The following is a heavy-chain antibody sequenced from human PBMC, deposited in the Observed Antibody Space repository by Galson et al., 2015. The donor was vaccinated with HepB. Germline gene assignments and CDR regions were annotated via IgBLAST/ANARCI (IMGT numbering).Heavy chain of an antibody. Sequence: SVKVSCKASGYTFISYWMHWVRQAPRQGLEWMGIIKPSGGNTGYAQKFQGRVTMTRDTSTSTVYMELSSLTSEDTAVYYCAREPPKYGSKSDDAYGMDVWGQGTTVTVSS. D-gene: IGHD4-23*01. CDR2: IKPSGGNT. CDR1: GYTFISYW. V-gene: IGHV1-46*01. J-gene: IGHJ6*02. CDR3: AREPPKYGSKSDDAYGMDV.